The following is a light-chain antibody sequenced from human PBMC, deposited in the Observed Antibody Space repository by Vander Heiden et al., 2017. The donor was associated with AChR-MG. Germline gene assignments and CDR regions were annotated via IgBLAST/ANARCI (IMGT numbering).Light chain of an antibody. CDR1: RSDVGGYNY. Sequence: QSARTHPASVSGSPGPSITTSCTGTRSDVGGYNYVSWYQQYPGKAPKLMLYDVTDRPSGVSNRFSGSKSGNTASLTISGLQAEDEADYYCSSYTGSNTRLFGGGTKLTVL. CDR2: DVT. J-gene: IGLJ2*01. CDR3: SSYTGSNTRL. V-gene: IGLV2-14*03.